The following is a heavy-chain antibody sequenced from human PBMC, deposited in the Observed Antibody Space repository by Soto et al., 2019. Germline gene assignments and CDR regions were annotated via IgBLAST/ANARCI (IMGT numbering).Heavy chain of an antibody. V-gene: IGHV1-18*01. Sequence: GASVKVSCKASGYIFTDYFISWVRQAPGQGLEWMGWISTYNRNTNYAQKFQGRVTMTTDASTSTAYMELRSLRSDDTAVYYCARDRHYGAGGTNWFDPWGQGTLVTVSS. CDR2: ISTYNRNT. J-gene: IGHJ5*02. CDR3: ARDRHYGAGGTNWFDP. D-gene: IGHD3-10*01. CDR1: GYIFTDYF.